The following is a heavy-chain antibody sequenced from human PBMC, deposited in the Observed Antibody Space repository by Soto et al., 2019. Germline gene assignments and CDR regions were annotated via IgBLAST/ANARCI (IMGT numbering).Heavy chain of an antibody. V-gene: IGHV4-59*01. Sequence: QVQLQESGPGLVKPSETLSLTCTVSGGSTRNYYWSWIRQPPGKGLEWIGYIYYSGSTNYNSXLXXXXXXXXXXXXXXXXXXXXXXXXXXXXXYXCAXYXTPYDTAVWFDPWGQGTLVTVS. D-gene: IGHD3-9*01. CDR3: AXYXTPYDTAVWFDP. CDR2: IYYSGST. CDR1: GGSTRNYY. J-gene: IGHJ5*02.